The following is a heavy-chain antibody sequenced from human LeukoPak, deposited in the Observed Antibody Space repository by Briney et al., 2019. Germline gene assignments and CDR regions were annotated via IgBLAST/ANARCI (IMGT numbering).Heavy chain of an antibody. V-gene: IGHV1-18*01. CDR3: ARDFRDCSSTSCHPWFDP. CDR2: ISSYNGNT. D-gene: IGHD2-2*01. J-gene: IGHJ5*02. Sequence: ASVKVSCKASGYTFPNYGFRGVRQAPGQGLEWMGWISSYNGNTMYEQKLQGRVTMTTDTSTSTAYMELRSLRSDDTALYYCARDFRDCSSTSCHPWFDPWGQGTLVTVSS. CDR1: GYTFPNYG.